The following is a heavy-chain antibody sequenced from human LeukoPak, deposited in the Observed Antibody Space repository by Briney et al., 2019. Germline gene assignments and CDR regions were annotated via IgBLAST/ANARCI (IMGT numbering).Heavy chain of an antibody. V-gene: IGHV1-24*01. CDR3: ATPFNRGYAGRGYYYYGMDA. D-gene: IGHD6-25*01. CDR2: FDPEDGET. CDR1: GYTLTELS. J-gene: IGHJ6*02. Sequence: ASVKVSCKVSGYTLTELSMHWVRQAPGKGLEWMGGFDPEDGETIYAQKFQGRVTMTEDTSTDTAYMELSSLRSEDTAVYYCATPFNRGYAGRGYYYYGMDAWGQGTTVTVSS.